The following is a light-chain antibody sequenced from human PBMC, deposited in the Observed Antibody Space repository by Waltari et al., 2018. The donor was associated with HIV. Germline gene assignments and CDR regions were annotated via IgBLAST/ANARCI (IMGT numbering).Light chain of an antibody. J-gene: IGLJ2*01. CDR2: GKN. V-gene: IGLV3-19*01. CDR1: SLRNYY. CDR3: NSRDSSGNHLI. Sequence: SVALGQTVRITCQGDSLRNYYASWYQQKPGQAPVLVIFGKNKRPSGIPDRFSGSSSGNTASLTITGAQAEDEADYYCNSRDSSGNHLIFGGGTDLTVL.